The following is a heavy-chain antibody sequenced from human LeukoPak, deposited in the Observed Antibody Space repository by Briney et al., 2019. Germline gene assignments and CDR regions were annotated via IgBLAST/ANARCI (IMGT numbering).Heavy chain of an antibody. CDR2: IYYSGST. J-gene: IGHJ4*02. V-gene: IGHV4-59*01. CDR3: ARVRRAGWLEYYSDY. CDR1: GGSISSYY. Sequence: SETLSLTCTVSGGSISSYYWSWIRQPPGKGLEWIGYIYYSGSTNYNPSLKSRVTISVDMSKNQFSLKLSSVTAADTAVYYCARVRRAGWLEYYSDYWGQGTLVTVSS. D-gene: IGHD6-19*01.